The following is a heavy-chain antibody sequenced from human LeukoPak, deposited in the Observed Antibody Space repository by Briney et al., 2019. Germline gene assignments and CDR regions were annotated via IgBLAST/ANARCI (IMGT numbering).Heavy chain of an antibody. CDR1: GGSFSGYY. Sequence: SETLSLTCAVDGGSFSGYYWSWIRQPPGKGLEWIGYIYYSGSTNYNPSLKSRVTISVDTSKNQFSLKLSSVTAADTAVYYCARGVNSGYFDYCGQGTLVTVSS. J-gene: IGHJ4*02. V-gene: IGHV4-59*01. CDR3: ARGVNSGYFDY. CDR2: IYYSGST. D-gene: IGHD1-26*01.